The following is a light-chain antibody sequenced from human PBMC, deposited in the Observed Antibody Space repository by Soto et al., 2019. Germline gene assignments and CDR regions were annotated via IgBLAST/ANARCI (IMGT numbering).Light chain of an antibody. CDR1: SSDVGGYDY. CDR2: NDR. V-gene: IGLV2-14*01. CDR3: SSYTSSSTVV. J-gene: IGLJ2*01. Sequence: QSALTQPASVSGSPGQSITISCTGTSSDVGGYDYVYWYQQHPGKAPKLMIYNDRNRPSGVSNRFSGSKAGNTASLTISGLQAEDEAAYYCSSYTSSSTVVFGGGTKVTVL.